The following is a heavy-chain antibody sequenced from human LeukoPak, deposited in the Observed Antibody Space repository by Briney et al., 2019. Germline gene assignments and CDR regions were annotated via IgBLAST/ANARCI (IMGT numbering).Heavy chain of an antibody. Sequence: GGSLRLSCAASGFTFTSYGMHWVRQAPGKGLEWVAAFSYDGSNKYYADSVKGRFTISRDNAKNSLYLQMNSLRAEDTAVYYCARAGGKYYDFWSDYYTDSKGYFDYWGQGTLVTVSS. V-gene: IGHV3-30*03. CDR1: GFTFTSYG. CDR3: ARAGGKYYDFWSDYYTDSKGYFDY. J-gene: IGHJ4*02. CDR2: FSYDGSNK. D-gene: IGHD3-3*01.